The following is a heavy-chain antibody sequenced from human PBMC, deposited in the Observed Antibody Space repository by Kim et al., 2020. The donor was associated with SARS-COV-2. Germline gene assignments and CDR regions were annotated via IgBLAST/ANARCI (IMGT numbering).Heavy chain of an antibody. CDR1: GYTFTSYT. CDR3: ARAYLWLYGDYEPYFDY. CDR2: INAGNGNT. D-gene: IGHD4-17*01. J-gene: IGHJ4*02. V-gene: IGHV1-3*01. Sequence: ASVKVSCKASGYTFTSYTMHWVRQAPGQRLEWMGWINAGNGNTKYSQKLQGRVTITRDTSASTAYMELSSLRSEDTAVYYCARAYLWLYGDYEPYFDYWGQGTLVTVSS.